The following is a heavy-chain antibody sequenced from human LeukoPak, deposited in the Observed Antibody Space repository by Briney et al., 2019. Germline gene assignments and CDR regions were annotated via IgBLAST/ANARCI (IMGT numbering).Heavy chain of an antibody. Sequence: SLRLSGAASGFTFDDYAMHWVRQGPGKGLECVSGISWNSGSIAYADSVKGRFTISRDNSKNTLYLQMNSLRAEDTAVYYCAKDRLELLRQRTYYFDYWGQGTLVTVSS. D-gene: IGHD1-26*01. V-gene: IGHV3-9*01. CDR3: AKDRLELLRQRTYYFDY. CDR1: GFTFDDYA. J-gene: IGHJ4*02. CDR2: ISWNSGSI.